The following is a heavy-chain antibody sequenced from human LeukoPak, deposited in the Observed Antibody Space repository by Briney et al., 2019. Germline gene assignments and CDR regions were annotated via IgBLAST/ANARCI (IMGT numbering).Heavy chain of an antibody. CDR3: ARWRSASSSVWYVLDH. CDR1: GFTFDDYG. V-gene: IGHV3-33*08. Sequence: GGSLRLFCAASGFTFDDYGMSWVRQAPGKGLEWVALIWYDGSNKYFADSVKGRFTISRDNSKNTVYLHMNSLRVEDTAVYYCARWRSASSSVWYVLDHWGQGTLVTVSS. CDR2: IWYDGSNK. J-gene: IGHJ4*02. D-gene: IGHD6-13*01.